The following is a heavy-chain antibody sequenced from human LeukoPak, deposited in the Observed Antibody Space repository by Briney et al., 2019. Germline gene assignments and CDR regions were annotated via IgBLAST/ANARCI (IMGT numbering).Heavy chain of an antibody. J-gene: IGHJ4*02. V-gene: IGHV1-18*01. CDR2: VSGYNGHT. D-gene: IGHD5-12*01. CDR1: GFTFSNYN. Sequence: ASVKVACKTSGFTFSNYNICWVRQAPGQGLEWMGWVSGYNGHTNYAQNLQGRVTMTADTSTSTAYMELRSLRTEDTAVYYCARNDRYSGYDYDYWGQGTLVTVSS. CDR3: ARNDRYSGYDYDY.